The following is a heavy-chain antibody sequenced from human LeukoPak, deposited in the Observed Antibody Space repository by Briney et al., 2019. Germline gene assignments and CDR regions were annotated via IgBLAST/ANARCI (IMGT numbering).Heavy chain of an antibody. D-gene: IGHD4-23*01. Sequence: GGSLRLSCAASGFSVSSNYMTWVRQAPGKGLECVSVIYGGGNTYYADSVKGRFTISRDNSKNTLYLQMNSLRAEDTAVYYCARGRRLRWYPTPEYYFDYWGQGTLVTVSS. CDR1: GFSVSSNY. J-gene: IGHJ4*02. CDR3: ARGRRLRWYPTPEYYFDY. V-gene: IGHV3-53*01. CDR2: IYGGGNT.